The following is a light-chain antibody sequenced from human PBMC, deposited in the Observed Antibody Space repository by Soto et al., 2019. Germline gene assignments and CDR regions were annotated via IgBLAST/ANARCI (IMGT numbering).Light chain of an antibody. J-gene: IGKJ2*01. V-gene: IGKV3-20*01. CDR1: QSVSSPY. CDR3: RRYDISPFP. Sequence: EIVLTQSPGTLSLSPGERATLSCRASQSVSSPYLAWYQQKPGQAPRLLIYGASSRATGIPDRFSGSGSGKDFTLTFSRLEPEDCAVYYCRRYDISPFPFGQGTKLEIQ. CDR2: GAS.